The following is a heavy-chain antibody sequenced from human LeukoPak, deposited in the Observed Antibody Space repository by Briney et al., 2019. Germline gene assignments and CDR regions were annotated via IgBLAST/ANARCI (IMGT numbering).Heavy chain of an antibody. Sequence: SETLSLACTVSGGSISSSNAYWGWIRQPPGKGLEWIGSIYYSKNTYYNPSLKSRVTISADTSKNQFSLTLGSVSATDTAVYYCASPRGFSYGYFDNWGQGTLVTVSS. CDR3: ASPRGFSYGYFDN. CDR1: GGSISSSNAY. V-gene: IGHV4-39*01. D-gene: IGHD5-18*01. CDR2: IYYSKNT. J-gene: IGHJ4*02.